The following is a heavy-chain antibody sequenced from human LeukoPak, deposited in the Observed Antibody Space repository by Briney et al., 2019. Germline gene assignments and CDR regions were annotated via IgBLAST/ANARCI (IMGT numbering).Heavy chain of an antibody. J-gene: IGHJ3*02. V-gene: IGHV4-59*01. CDR3: ARVVLVGDALAI. CDR2: IYYSGST. Sequence: PSETLSLTCTVSGGSISSYYWSWIRQPPGKGLGWIGYIYYSGSTNYNPSLKSRVTISVDTSKNQFSLKLSTVTAADTAVYYSARVVLVGDALAIWGHGTMVTVSS. CDR1: GGSISSYY.